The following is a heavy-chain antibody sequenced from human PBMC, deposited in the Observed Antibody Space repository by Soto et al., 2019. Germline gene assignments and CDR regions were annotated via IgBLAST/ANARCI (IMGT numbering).Heavy chain of an antibody. V-gene: IGHV3-23*01. CDR2: ISGSGGST. Sequence: GGSLRLSCAASGFTFSSYAMSWVRQAPGKGLEWVSAISGSGGSTYYVDSVKGRFTISRDNSKNTLYLQMNSLRAEDTAVYYCAKGALLDILTGYYNYWGQGTLVTVSS. CDR3: AKGALLDILTGYYNY. J-gene: IGHJ4*02. D-gene: IGHD3-9*01. CDR1: GFTFSSYA.